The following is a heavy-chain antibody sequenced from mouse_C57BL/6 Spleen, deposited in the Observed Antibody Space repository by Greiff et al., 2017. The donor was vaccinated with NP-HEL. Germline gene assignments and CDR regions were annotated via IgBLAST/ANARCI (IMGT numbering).Heavy chain of an antibody. J-gene: IGHJ4*01. CDR2: INPGSGGT. CDR3: ARWGGSSYNAMDY. CDR1: GYAFTNYL. V-gene: IGHV1-54*01. D-gene: IGHD1-1*01. Sequence: QVQLKESGAELVRPGTSVKVSCKASGYAFTNYLIEWVKQRPGQGLEWIGVINPGSGGTNYNEKFKGKATLTADKSSSTAYMQLSSLTSEDSAVYFCARWGGSSYNAMDYWGQGTSVTVSS.